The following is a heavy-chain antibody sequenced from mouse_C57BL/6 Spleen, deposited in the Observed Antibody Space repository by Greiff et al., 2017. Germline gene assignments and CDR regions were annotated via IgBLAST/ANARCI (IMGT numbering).Heavy chain of an antibody. J-gene: IGHJ4*01. V-gene: IGHV3-6*01. CDR2: ISYDGSN. CDR3: ARGKGDGYYDAMDY. CDR1: GYSITSGYY. Sequence: EVKLMESGPGLVKPSQSLSLTCSVTGYSITSGYYWNWIRQFPGNKLEWMGYISYDGSNNYNPSLKNRISITRDTSKNQFFLKLNSVTTEDTATYYCARGKGDGYYDAMDYWGQGTSVTVSS. D-gene: IGHD2-3*01.